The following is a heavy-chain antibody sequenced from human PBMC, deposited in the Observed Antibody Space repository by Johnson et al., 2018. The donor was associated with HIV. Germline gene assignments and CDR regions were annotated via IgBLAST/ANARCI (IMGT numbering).Heavy chain of an antibody. CDR2: VYSDGNT. V-gene: IGHV3-53*01. Sequence: VLLVESGGGLIQPGGSLRLSCAASGFTVSSNYMSWVRQAPGRGLEWVSVVYSDGNTYYADAVKGRFTISRDNSKSSLYLQMNILRVEDTAIYYCVRDSFYYDYDSFDIWGRGTMVTVSS. D-gene: IGHD3-22*01. J-gene: IGHJ3*02. CDR3: VRDSFYYDYDSFDI. CDR1: GFTVSSNY.